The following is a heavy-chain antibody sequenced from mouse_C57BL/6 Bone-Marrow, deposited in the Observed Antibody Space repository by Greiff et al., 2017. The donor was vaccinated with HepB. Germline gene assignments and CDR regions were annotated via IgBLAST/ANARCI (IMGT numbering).Heavy chain of an antibody. D-gene: IGHD4-1*01. CDR1: GYTFTNYW. CDR2: IYPGGGYT. V-gene: IGHV1-63*01. J-gene: IGHJ4*01. Sequence: QVQLQQSGAELVRPGTSVKMSCKASGYTFTNYWIGWAKQRPGHGLEWIGDIYPGGGYTNYNEKFKGKATLTADKSSSTAYMQFSSLTSEDSAIYYCARTNFYYAMDYWGQGTSGTVSA. CDR3: ARTNFYYAMDY.